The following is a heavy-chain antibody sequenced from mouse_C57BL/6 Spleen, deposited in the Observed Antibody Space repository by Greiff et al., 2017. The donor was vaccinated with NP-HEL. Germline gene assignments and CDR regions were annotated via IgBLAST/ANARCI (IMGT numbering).Heavy chain of an antibody. CDR1: GYAFSSSW. V-gene: IGHV1-82*01. Sequence: QVQLQQSGPELVKPGASVKISCKASGYAFSSSWMNWVKQRPGKGLEWIGRIYPGDGDTNYNGKFKGKATLTADKSSSTAYMQLSSLTSEDSAVYFCAEGGPDYWGQGTSVTVSS. CDR3: AEGGPDY. CDR2: IYPGDGDT. J-gene: IGHJ4*01. D-gene: IGHD3-3*01.